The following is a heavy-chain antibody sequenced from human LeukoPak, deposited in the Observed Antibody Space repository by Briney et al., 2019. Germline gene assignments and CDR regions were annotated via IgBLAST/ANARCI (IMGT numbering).Heavy chain of an antibody. CDR3: ASQGIAAAGIFDY. CDR2: IYHSGST. D-gene: IGHD6-13*01. Sequence: PSETLSLTCTVSGYSISSGYYWGWIRQPPGKGLEWIGSIYHSGSTYYNPSLKSRVTISVDTSKNQFSLKLSSVTAADTAVYYCASQGIAAAGIFDYWGQGTLVTVSS. CDR1: GYSISSGYY. V-gene: IGHV4-38-2*02. J-gene: IGHJ4*02.